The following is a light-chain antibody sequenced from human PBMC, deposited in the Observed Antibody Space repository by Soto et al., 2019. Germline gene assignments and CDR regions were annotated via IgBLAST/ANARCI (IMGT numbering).Light chain of an antibody. CDR2: AAS. CDR1: QSISNY. J-gene: IGKJ2*01. Sequence: DIQMTQSPSSLSASVGDRVTITCWASQSISNYLNWYQQKPGKTPKLLIFAASSLQSGVPSRFSGNGSGTDFTLTISSLQPEDFATYYCQQSYSIPYTFGQGTKLEIK. V-gene: IGKV1-39*01. CDR3: QQSYSIPYT.